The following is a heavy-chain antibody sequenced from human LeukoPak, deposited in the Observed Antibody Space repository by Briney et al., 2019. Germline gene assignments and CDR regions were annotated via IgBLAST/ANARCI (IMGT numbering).Heavy chain of an antibody. J-gene: IGHJ4*02. D-gene: IGHD6-13*01. CDR2: IYPGDSGT. V-gene: IGHV5-51*01. Sequence: GESLKISCKGSGYGFTSYWIGWVRQMPGKGLEWMGIIYPGDSGTRYSPSFQGQVTISADKSISTAYLQWSSLKASDTAMYYCASSIAAAQGNGNAFDYWGQGTLVTVSS. CDR3: ASSIAAAQGNGNAFDY. CDR1: GYGFTSYW.